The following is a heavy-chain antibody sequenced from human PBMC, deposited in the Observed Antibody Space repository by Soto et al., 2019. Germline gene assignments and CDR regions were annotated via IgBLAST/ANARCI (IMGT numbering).Heavy chain of an antibody. CDR3: ARVAGGMITFGGVIVNWFDP. CDR2: IKQDGSEK. Sequence: EVQLVESGGGLVQPGGSLRLSCAASGFTFSSYWMSWVRQAPGKGLEGVANIKQDGSEKYYVDSVKGRFTISRDNAKNSLYLQMNSLRAEDTAVYYCARVAGGMITFGGVIVNWFDPWGQGTLVTVSS. CDR1: GFTFSSYW. V-gene: IGHV3-7*01. J-gene: IGHJ5*02. D-gene: IGHD3-16*02.